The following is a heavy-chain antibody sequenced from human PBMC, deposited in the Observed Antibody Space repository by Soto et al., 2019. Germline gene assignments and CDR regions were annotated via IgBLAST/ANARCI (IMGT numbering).Heavy chain of an antibody. D-gene: IGHD6-19*01. Sequence: QVQLQQWGAGLLKPSETLSLTCGVYGGSFSGYYWSWIRQPPGKGLEWIGEINHSGSIKYNPSLKXRXTXSLXTSKNQFSLQLSSVTAAETAVYYCARGAGSGWDYYYYGMDVWGQGTTVTVSS. J-gene: IGHJ6*02. V-gene: IGHV4-34*01. CDR2: INHSGSI. CDR3: ARGAGSGWDYYYYGMDV. CDR1: GGSFSGYY.